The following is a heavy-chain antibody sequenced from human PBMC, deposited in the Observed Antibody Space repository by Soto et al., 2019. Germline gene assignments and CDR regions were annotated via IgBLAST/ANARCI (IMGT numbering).Heavy chain of an antibody. Sequence: GGSLRLSCAASGFTFSSYAMHWVRQAPGKGLEWVAVISYDGSNKYYADSVKGRFTISRDNSKNTLYLQMNSLRAEDTAVYYCASLVVVAAHTHFDYWGQGTLVTVSS. CDR2: ISYDGSNK. V-gene: IGHV3-30-3*01. J-gene: IGHJ4*02. D-gene: IGHD2-15*01. CDR3: ASLVVVAAHTHFDY. CDR1: GFTFSSYA.